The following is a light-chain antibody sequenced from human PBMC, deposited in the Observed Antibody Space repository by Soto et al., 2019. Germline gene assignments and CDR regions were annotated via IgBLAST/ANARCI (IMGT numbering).Light chain of an antibody. CDR3: QPRRDWPLT. V-gene: IGKV3-11*01. Sequence: EIVLTQSPATLSLSPGERATLSCRASQSVSSYLAWYQQTPGQAPRLLISDASNRATGIPARFSGSGSGTDFTLTVSSLEPEDFAVYYCQPRRDWPLTFGGGTKVEI. J-gene: IGKJ4*01. CDR2: DAS. CDR1: QSVSSY.